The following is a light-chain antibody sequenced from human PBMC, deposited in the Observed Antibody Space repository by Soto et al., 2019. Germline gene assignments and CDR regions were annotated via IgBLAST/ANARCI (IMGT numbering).Light chain of an antibody. V-gene: IGLV2-14*01. J-gene: IGLJ1*01. CDR3: ITYTSEDVRYV. CDR1: NSDVGIYDC. CDR2: EVS. Sequence: QSVLTQPASVSGTPGQSITISCTGSNSDVGIYDCVSWYQRPPGTAPKLVVSEVSHRPSGVPNRFSGSKSGNTASLTISGLQSDDEADQYCITYTSEDVRYVFGNGTKLTV.